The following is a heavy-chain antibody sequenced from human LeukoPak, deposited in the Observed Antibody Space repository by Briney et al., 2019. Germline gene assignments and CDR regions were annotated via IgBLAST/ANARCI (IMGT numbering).Heavy chain of an antibody. CDR3: ARVATINYYYYYYMDV. D-gene: IGHD5-12*01. Sequence: GGSLRLSCAASGFTFSSYGMSWVRQAPGKGLEWVSAISGSGGSTYYADSVKGRFTISRDNSKNTLYLQMNSLRAEDTAVYYCARVATINYYYYYYMDVWGKGTTVTISS. CDR1: GFTFSSYG. CDR2: ISGSGGST. J-gene: IGHJ6*03. V-gene: IGHV3-23*01.